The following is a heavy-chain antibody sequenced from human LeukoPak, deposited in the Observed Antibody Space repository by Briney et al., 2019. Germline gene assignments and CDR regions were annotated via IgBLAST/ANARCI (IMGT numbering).Heavy chain of an antibody. D-gene: IGHD5-18*01. CDR1: GGTFSSYA. CDR2: IIPIFGTA. J-gene: IGHJ4*02. V-gene: IGHV1-69*05. Sequence: ASVKVSCKASGGTFSSYAISWVRQAPGQGLEWMGGIIPIFGTANYAQKFQGRVTITTDESTSTAYMELSSLRSEDTAVYYRGLADDTAMVIRVDYWGQGTLVTVSS. CDR3: GLADDTAMVIRVDY.